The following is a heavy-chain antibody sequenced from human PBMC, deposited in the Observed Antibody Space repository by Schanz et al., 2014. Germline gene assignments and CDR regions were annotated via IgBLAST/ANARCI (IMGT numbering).Heavy chain of an antibody. CDR1: GYTFVSYS. V-gene: IGHV1-46*03. J-gene: IGHJ4*02. CDR3: ARAPAAYGSDTSCLGTPFDD. CDR2: INPSGGGT. D-gene: IGHD2-2*01. Sequence: QVQLVQSGAEVKKPGASVKVSCKASGYTFVSYSMHWVRQAPGQGLEWMGIINPSGGGTSYALRFQDRVTVTRDTSRSTVYMELSSLRSEDTAVYYCARAPAAYGSDTSCLGTPFDDWGQGTLVNVSS.